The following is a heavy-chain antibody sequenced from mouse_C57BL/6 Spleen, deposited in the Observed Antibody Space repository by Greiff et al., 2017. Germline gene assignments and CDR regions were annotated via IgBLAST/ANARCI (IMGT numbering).Heavy chain of an antibody. J-gene: IGHJ1*03. D-gene: IGHD4-1*01. CDR1: GYTFTSYW. V-gene: IGHV1-64*01. CDR3: ARSNSGTYWYFDD. CDR2: IHPNSGST. Sequence: QVQLQQSGAELVKPGASVKLSCKASGYTFTSYWMHWVKQRPGQGLEWIGMIHPNSGSTNYNEKFKSKATLTVDKSSSTAYMQLSSLTSEDSAVYDCARSNSGTYWYFDDWGKGTPVTVSA.